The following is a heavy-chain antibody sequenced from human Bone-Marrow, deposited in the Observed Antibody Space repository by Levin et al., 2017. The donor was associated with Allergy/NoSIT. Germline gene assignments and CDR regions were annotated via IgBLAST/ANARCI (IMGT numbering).Heavy chain of an antibody. CDR2: IWYDGSNK. D-gene: IGHD2-2*01. V-gene: IGHV3-33*01. CDR3: ARIGPLLYCSSTSCYLDY. J-gene: IGHJ4*02. Sequence: SCAASGFTFSSYGMHWVRQAPGKGLEWVAVIWYDGSNKYYADSVKGRFTISRDNSKNTLYLQMNSLRAEDTAVYYCARIGPLLYCSSTSCYLDYWGQGTLVTVSS. CDR1: GFTFSSYG.